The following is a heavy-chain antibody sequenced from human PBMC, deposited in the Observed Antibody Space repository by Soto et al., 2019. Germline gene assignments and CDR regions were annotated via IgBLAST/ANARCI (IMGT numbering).Heavy chain of an antibody. Sequence: SQTLSLTFAISGDGVSSNSAAWNWIRQSPSRGLEWLGRTYYRSKWYNDYAVSVKSRITINPDTSKNQFSLQLNSVTPEDTAVYYCARDHPGIAARPYYYGMDVWGQGTTVTVSS. V-gene: IGHV6-1*01. J-gene: IGHJ6*02. CDR3: ARDHPGIAARPYYYGMDV. CDR2: TYYRSKWYN. CDR1: GDGVSSNSAA. D-gene: IGHD6-6*01.